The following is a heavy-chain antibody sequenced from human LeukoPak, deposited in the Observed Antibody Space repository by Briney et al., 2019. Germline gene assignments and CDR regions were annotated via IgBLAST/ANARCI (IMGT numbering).Heavy chain of an antibody. J-gene: IGHJ3*02. Sequence: GSLRLSCAASGFTFSSYAMSWVRQPPGKGLEWMGCINYSGGSNYNPSLMKGVTIPVDTSKTQFSLKLSSVTAEDTAVYYCARVGGSLTMIVVARGAFDIWGQGTMVTVSS. CDR3: ARVGGSLTMIVVARGAFDI. D-gene: IGHD3-22*01. CDR2: INYSGGS. CDR1: GFTFSSYA. V-gene: IGHV4-59*01.